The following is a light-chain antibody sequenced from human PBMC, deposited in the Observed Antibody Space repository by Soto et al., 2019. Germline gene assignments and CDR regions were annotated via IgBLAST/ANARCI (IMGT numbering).Light chain of an antibody. J-gene: IGKJ1*01. CDR2: GGS. V-gene: IGKV3-20*01. Sequence: EIVLTQSPGTVSLSPGERDTLSCRASQSVGSRWLAWYQQKPGQAPRVLIYGGSNRATGIPDRFSGSGSGTDFTLTISTLEPEDFAVYYCQQYYSSRTFGQGTKVEMK. CDR1: QSVGSRW. CDR3: QQYYSSRT.